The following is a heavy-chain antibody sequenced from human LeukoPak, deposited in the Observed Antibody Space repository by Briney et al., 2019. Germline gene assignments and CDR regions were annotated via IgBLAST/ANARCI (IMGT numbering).Heavy chain of an antibody. CDR2: ISWNSGSI. V-gene: IGHV3-9*01. Sequence: GRSLRLSCAASGFTFDDYAMHWVRQAPGKGLEWVSGISWNSGSIGYADAVKGRFTISRDNAKNSLYRQMNSLRAEDTALYYCAKGLRFLEWLFPEENYYYYGMDVWGQGTTVTVSS. CDR3: AKGLRFLEWLFPEENYYYYGMDV. J-gene: IGHJ6*02. D-gene: IGHD3-3*01. CDR1: GFTFDDYA.